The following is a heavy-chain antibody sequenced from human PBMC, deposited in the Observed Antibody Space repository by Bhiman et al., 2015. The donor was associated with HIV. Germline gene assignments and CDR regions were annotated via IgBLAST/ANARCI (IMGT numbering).Heavy chain of an antibody. CDR2: ISYDGSNK. J-gene: IGHJ6*02. D-gene: IGHD2-2*01. CDR1: GFTFSSYA. CDR3: ASLTAAAGDYYGMDV. Sequence: QVQLVESGGGVVQPGRSLRLSCAASGFTFSSYAMHWVRQAPGKGLEWVAVISYDGSNKYYADSVKGRFTISRDNSKNTLYLQMNSLRAEDTAVYYCASLTAAAGDYYGMDVWGQGP. V-gene: IGHV3-30-3*01.